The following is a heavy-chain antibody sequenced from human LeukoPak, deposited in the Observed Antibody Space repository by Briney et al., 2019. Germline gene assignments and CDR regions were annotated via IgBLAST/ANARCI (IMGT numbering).Heavy chain of an antibody. V-gene: IGHV1-8*03. CDR1: GYTFTGYY. CDR2: MNPNSGNT. CDR3: ARLVGMVRGVYGPYFDY. Sequence: GASVKVSCKASGYTFTGYYMHWVRQAPGQGLEWMGWMNPNSGNTGYAQKFQGRVTITRNTSISTAYMELSSLRSEDTAVYYCARLVGMVRGVYGPYFDYWGQGTLVTVSS. D-gene: IGHD3-10*01. J-gene: IGHJ4*02.